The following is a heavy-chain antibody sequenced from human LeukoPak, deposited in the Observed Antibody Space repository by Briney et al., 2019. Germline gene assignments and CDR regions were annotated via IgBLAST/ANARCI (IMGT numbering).Heavy chain of an antibody. J-gene: IGHJ4*02. Sequence: ASVKVSCKVSGYSLSELLIHWVRQPPGKGLEWMAGIDHENGEEVSAQNFQGRVTVAKDTSTDTAYMELSGLKSDDSAIYYCATEGDYSLDYWGQGTLVIVSS. D-gene: IGHD2-15*01. V-gene: IGHV1-24*01. CDR2: IDHENGEE. CDR3: ATEGDYSLDY. CDR1: GYSLSELL.